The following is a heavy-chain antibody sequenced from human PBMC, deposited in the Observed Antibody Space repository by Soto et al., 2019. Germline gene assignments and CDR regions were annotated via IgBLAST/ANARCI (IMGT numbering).Heavy chain of an antibody. Sequence: GGSLRLSCAASGFTFSRFVMSWVRQSPGKGLEWVSTITDISGKIYYADSVKGRFTISRDNSKNTLYLQMNSLRGEDTAVYYCANLGVAAPFDYWGQGTLVTVSS. D-gene: IGHD6-19*01. CDR2: ITDISGKI. CDR3: ANLGVAAPFDY. J-gene: IGHJ4*02. V-gene: IGHV3-23*01. CDR1: GFTFSRFV.